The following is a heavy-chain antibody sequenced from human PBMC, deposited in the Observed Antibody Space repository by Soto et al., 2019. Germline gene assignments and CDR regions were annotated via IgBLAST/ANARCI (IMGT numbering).Heavy chain of an antibody. CDR3: ASDSAHYYDSSGKPPDY. V-gene: IGHV3-30-3*01. Sequence: GGSLRLSCAASGFTFCSYAMHWVRQAPGKGLEWVAVISYDGSNKYYADSVKGRFTISRDNSKNTLYLQMNSLRAEDTAVYYCASDSAHYYDSSGKPPDYWGQGTLVTVSS. J-gene: IGHJ4*02. CDR1: GFTFCSYA. CDR2: ISYDGSNK. D-gene: IGHD3-22*01.